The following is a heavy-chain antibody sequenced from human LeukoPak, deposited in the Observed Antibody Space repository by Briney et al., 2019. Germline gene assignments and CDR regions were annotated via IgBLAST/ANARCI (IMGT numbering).Heavy chain of an antibody. CDR2: INHSGSI. Sequence: PSETLSLTCAVYGGSFSNYYWNWNRQSPGKGLEWIGRINHSGSINFNPPLKSRVTISIDTSNNQVSLRLTSVTAADTAIYYCARGIAARPFYYNYYMDVWGTGTKVSVSS. CDR1: GGSFSNYY. V-gene: IGHV4-34*01. D-gene: IGHD6-6*01. J-gene: IGHJ6*03. CDR3: ARGIAARPFYYNYYMDV.